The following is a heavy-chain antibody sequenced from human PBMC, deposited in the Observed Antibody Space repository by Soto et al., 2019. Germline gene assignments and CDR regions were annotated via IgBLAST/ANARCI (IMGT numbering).Heavy chain of an antibody. CDR1: GFTFSSYW. D-gene: IGHD1-26*01. CDR2: IDSDGNSK. V-gene: IGHV3-74*03. CDR3: VRDEVGVGIDY. Sequence: EVQLVESGGGLVQLGGSLRLSCAASGFTFSSYWMHWVRQVPGKGLVWVSHIDSDGNSKTYADSVKGRFTISRDNAKNTVYLQMNSVRAEDTAVYFCVRDEVGVGIDYWGLGTLVTVSS. J-gene: IGHJ4*02.